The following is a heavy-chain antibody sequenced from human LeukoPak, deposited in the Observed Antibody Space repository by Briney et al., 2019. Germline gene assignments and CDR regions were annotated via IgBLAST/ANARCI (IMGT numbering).Heavy chain of an antibody. V-gene: IGHV1-46*01. Sequence: ASVKVSCKASGYTFTSYYMHWVRQAPGQGLEWMGIINPSGGSTSYAQKFQGRVTMTRDTSTSTIYMELSSLRSEDTAVYYCARDGGGDDYGDYFDYWGQETLVTVSS. D-gene: IGHD4/OR15-4a*01. CDR2: INPSGGST. CDR1: GYTFTSYY. CDR3: ARDGGGDDYGDYFDY. J-gene: IGHJ4*02.